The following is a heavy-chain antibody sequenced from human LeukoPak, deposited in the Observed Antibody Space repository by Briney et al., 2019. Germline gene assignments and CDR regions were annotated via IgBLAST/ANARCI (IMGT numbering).Heavy chain of an antibody. D-gene: IGHD3-22*01. CDR1: GFTFSSYW. Sequence: AGSLRLSCAAAGFTFSSYWMHRVRQAPGKGLVWVSRINSDGSSTSYADSVKGRFTISRDNAKNTLYLQMNSLRAEDTAVYYCARDQANYYDSSGYYPDWGQGTLVTVSS. CDR3: ARDQANYYDSSGYYPD. CDR2: INSDGSST. J-gene: IGHJ4*02. V-gene: IGHV3-74*01.